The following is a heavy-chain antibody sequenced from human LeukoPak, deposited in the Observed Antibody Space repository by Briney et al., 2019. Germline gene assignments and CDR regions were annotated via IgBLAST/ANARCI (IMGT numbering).Heavy chain of an antibody. J-gene: IGHJ4*02. CDR1: GFTFSDYY. D-gene: IGHD1-26*01. CDR3: ASAISEWELTLDY. CDR2: ISSSSSYT. V-gene: IGHV3-11*06. Sequence: GGSLRLSCAASGFTFSDYYMSWIRQAPGKGLEWVSYISSSSSYTNYADSVRGRFTISRDNAKNSLYLQMNSLRAEDTAVYYCASAISEWELTLDYWGQGTLVTVSS.